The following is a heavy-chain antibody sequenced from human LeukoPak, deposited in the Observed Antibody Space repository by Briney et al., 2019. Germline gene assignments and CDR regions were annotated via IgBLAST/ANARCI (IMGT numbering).Heavy chain of an antibody. Sequence: GGSLRLSCAASGLTFSGSGIHWVRQASGKGLEWLGRIGRQGDSDATRYAASLKGKFTISRVNSRNTAYLQMNSLKTEDTAVYYCAGDYNFLTGLNYWGQGTLVTVSS. CDR1: GLTFSGSG. J-gene: IGHJ4*02. CDR2: IGRQGDSDAT. D-gene: IGHD3-9*01. CDR3: AGDYNFLTGLNY. V-gene: IGHV3-73*01.